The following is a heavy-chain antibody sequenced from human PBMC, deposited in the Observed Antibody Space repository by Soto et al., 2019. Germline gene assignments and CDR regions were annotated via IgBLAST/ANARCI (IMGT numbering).Heavy chain of an antibody. CDR2: IIPILGIA. Sequence: SVKVSCKASGGTFSSYTISWVRQAPGQGLEWMGRIIPILGIANYAQKFQGRVTITADKSTSTAYMELSSVTAADTAVYYCARETHWGPGATYYYYYGMDVWGQGTTVTVSS. CDR1: GGTFSSYT. J-gene: IGHJ6*02. V-gene: IGHV1-69*04. D-gene: IGHD1-26*01. CDR3: ARETHWGPGATYYYYYGMDV.